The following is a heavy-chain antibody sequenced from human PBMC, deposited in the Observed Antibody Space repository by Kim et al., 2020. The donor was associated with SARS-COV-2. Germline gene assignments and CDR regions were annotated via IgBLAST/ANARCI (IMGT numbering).Heavy chain of an antibody. Sequence: GGSLRRSCVVSGSTVSSTFMSWVRQAPGKGLEWVSIIYSGGETDYVDSVKGRFTVSRDNSRDTMYLQMNSLRVEDTAVYFCARDRPGTYLDYWGQGTLVT. CDR1: GSTVSSTF. D-gene: IGHD1-1*01. V-gene: IGHV3-53*01. CDR3: ARDRPGTYLDY. CDR2: IYSGGET. J-gene: IGHJ4*02.